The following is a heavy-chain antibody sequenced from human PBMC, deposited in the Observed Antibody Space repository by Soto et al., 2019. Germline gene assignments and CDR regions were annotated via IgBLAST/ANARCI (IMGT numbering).Heavy chain of an antibody. Sequence: WGSMILSCAASGFTFNDYYMSWIRQAPGKGLEWLSHISDSGSTIKYADSVKGRFTISRDNAKKSLYLHMNSLRADDTAVYYCARDPAFVDRGFFEPWGQGILVIVS. J-gene: IGHJ5*02. CDR1: GFTFNDYY. D-gene: IGHD3-16*01. V-gene: IGHV3-11*01. CDR2: ISDSGSTI. CDR3: ARDPAFVDRGFFEP.